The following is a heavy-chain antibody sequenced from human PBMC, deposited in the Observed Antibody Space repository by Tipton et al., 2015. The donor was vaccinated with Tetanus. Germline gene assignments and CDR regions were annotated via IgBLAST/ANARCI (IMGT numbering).Heavy chain of an antibody. D-gene: IGHD3-10*01. CDR1: NGSISSGGYY. CDR2: IYHNGGT. Sequence: TLSLTCSVSNGSISSGGYYWSWIRQSPGKGLEWIGFIYHNGGTYYNPSLKSRATISVDRSKNQFSLKLSSVTAADTAVYFCARGGTMVHGVILQDHFYYWGQGTLVTVSS. V-gene: IGHV4-30-2*06. CDR3: ARGGTMVHGVILQDHFYY. J-gene: IGHJ4*02.